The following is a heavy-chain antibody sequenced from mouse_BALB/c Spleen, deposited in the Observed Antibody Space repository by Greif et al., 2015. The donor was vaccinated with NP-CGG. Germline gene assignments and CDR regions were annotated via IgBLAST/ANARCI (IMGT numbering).Heavy chain of an antibody. Sequence: EAMLVESGGGLVKPGGSLKLSCAASGFTFSSYAMSWVRQTPEKRLEWVATISSGGSYTYYPDSVKGRFTISRDNAKNTLYLQMSSLRSEDTAMYYCASYRSWFAYWGQGTLVTVSA. D-gene: IGHD2-14*01. CDR3: ASYRSWFAY. J-gene: IGHJ3*01. V-gene: IGHV5-9-1*01. CDR1: GFTFSSYA. CDR2: ISSGGSYT.